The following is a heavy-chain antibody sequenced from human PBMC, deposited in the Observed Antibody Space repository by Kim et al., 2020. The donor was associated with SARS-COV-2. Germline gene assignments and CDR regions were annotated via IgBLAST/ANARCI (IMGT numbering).Heavy chain of an antibody. V-gene: IGHV3-30*18. CDR3: AKEDTAMVHYYYYGMDV. Sequence: GGSLRLSCAASGFTFSSYGMHWVRQAPGKGLEWVAVISYDGNNKFYADSVKGRFTISRDNSKNTLYLQMNSLRAEDTAVYYCAKEDTAMVHYYYYGMDVWGQGTTVTVSS. D-gene: IGHD5-18*01. J-gene: IGHJ6*02. CDR1: GFTFSSYG. CDR2: ISYDGNNK.